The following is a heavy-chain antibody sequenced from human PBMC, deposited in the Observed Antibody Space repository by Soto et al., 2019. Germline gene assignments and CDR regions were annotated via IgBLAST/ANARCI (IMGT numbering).Heavy chain of an antibody. V-gene: IGHV3-21*01. CDR3: ARVGGQLVPGFDY. J-gene: IGHJ4*02. CDR2: ISSSSYI. Sequence: EVQLVESGGGLVKPGGSLRLSCAASGFTFSSYSMNWVRQAPGKGLEWVSSISSSSYIYYADSVKGRFTISRDNAKNSLYLQMNSLRAEDTAVYYYARVGGQLVPGFDYWGQGTLVTVSS. D-gene: IGHD6-6*01. CDR1: GFTFSSYS.